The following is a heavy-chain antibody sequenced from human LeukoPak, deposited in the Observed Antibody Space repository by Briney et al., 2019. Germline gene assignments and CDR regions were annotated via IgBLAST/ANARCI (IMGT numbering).Heavy chain of an antibody. CDR3: ARNMITMVRGGAFDI. J-gene: IGHJ3*02. D-gene: IGHD3-10*01. CDR1: GFXFSSYS. V-gene: IGHV3-48*02. CDR2: ISSSSSTI. Sequence: GGSLRLSCAASGFXFSSYSINWVRQAPGKGLEWVSYISSSSSTIYYADSVKGRFTISRDNAKNSLYLQRNSLRDEDTAVYYCARNMITMVRGGAFDIWGQGTMVTVSS.